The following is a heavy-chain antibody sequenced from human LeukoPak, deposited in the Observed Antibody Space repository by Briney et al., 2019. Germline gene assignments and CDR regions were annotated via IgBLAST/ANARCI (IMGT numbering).Heavy chain of an antibody. CDR1: GFTFSSYG. D-gene: IGHD6-19*01. CDR3: AKDRQWLGPRWFDP. CDR2: IRYDGSNK. Sequence: PGGSLRLSCAASGFTFSSYGMHWVRQAPGKGLEWVAFIRYDGSNKYYADSVKGRFTISRDNSKNTLYLQMNSLRAEDTAVYYCAKDRQWLGPRWFDPWGQGTLVTVSS. V-gene: IGHV3-30*02. J-gene: IGHJ5*02.